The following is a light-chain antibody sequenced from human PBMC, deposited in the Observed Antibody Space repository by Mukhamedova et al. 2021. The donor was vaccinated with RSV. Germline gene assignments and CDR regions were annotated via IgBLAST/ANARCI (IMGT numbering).Light chain of an antibody. J-gene: IGKJ1*01. CDR1: GISSY. CDR2: AAS. CDR3: QQLNSYPRT. V-gene: IGKV1-9*01. Sequence: GISSYLAWYQQKPGKAPKLLIYAASILQSGVPSRFSGSGSGTEFTLTISSLQSEDFATYYCQQLNSYPRTFGQGTKVEIK.